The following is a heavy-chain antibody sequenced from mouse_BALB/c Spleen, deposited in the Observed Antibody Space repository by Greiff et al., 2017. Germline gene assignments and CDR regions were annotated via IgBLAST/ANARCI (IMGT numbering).Heavy chain of an antibody. CDR3: ARYYYGSSMDY. Sequence: EVKLVESGGGLVQPGGSLNLSCAASGFDFSRYWMSWARQAPGKGQEWIGEINPGSSTINYTPSLKDKFIISRDNAKNTLYLQMSKVRSEDTALYYCARYYYGSSMDYWGQGTSVTVSS. V-gene: IGHV4-2*02. J-gene: IGHJ4*01. D-gene: IGHD1-1*01. CDR2: INPGSSTI. CDR1: GFDFSRYW.